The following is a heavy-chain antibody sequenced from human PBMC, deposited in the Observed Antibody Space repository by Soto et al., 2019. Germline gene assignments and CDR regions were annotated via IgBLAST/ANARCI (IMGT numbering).Heavy chain of an antibody. CDR3: ARVSGDSNWFDP. CDR1: GFTFSSYG. J-gene: IGHJ5*02. D-gene: IGHD4-17*01. V-gene: IGHV3-33*01. CDR2: IWYDGSNK. Sequence: LSLTCAASGFTFSSYGMHWVRQAPGKGLEWVAVIWYDGSNKYYADSVKGRFTISRDNSKNTLYLQMNSLRAEDTAVYYCARVSGDSNWFDPWGQGTLVTVSS.